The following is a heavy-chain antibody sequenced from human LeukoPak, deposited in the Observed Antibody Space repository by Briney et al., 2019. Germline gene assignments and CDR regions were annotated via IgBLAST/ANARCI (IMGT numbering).Heavy chain of an antibody. CDR2: IKSDGSST. V-gene: IGHV3-74*01. J-gene: IGHJ6*02. CDR3: SMYSLSSCGGDFYSGLDV. Sequence: PGGSLRLSCAASGFTFSNYWMHWVRQAPGEALMLVSRIKSDGSSTTFADSVKSRFTISRDSAENTLYLQMNSLRVEDTAVYYWSMYSLSSCGGDFYSGLDVWGQGTTVTVSS. D-gene: IGHD2-21*02. CDR1: GFTFSNYW.